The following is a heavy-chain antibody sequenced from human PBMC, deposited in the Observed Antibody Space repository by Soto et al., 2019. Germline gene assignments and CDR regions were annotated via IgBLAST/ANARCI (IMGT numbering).Heavy chain of an antibody. CDR1: VGTFSSYA. V-gene: IGHV1-69*13. CDR2: VIPIFGTA. J-gene: IGHJ5*02. D-gene: IGHD2-2*01. CDR3: ASGGGCSSTSCPNWFDP. Sequence: SVKFSCKASVGTFSSYAIRWVRQAPGQGLELMVRVIPIFGTANYAEKFQGRVTITAAESPSTAYMELSSMRSEATAVYYCASGGGCSSTSCPNWFDPWGQGTLVTVSS.